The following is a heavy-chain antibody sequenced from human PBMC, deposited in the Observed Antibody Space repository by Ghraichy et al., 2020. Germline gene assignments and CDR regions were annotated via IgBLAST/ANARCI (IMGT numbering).Heavy chain of an antibody. V-gene: IGHV4-34*01. J-gene: IGHJ6*03. Sequence: SETLSLTCAVYGGSFSGYYWSWIRQPPGKGLEWIGEINHSGSTNFNPSLKSRVTISVDTSKNQFSLKLSSVTAADTAVYYCARRLKGRRYMDVWGKGTTVTVSS. D-gene: IGHD6-25*01. CDR1: GGSFSGYY. CDR3: ARRLKGRRYMDV. CDR2: INHSGST.